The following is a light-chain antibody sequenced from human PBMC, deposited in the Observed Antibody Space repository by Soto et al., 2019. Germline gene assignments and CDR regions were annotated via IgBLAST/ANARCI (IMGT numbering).Light chain of an antibody. CDR2: GAS. V-gene: IGKV3-15*01. CDR3: QQYNNWPLCT. Sequence: EIVMTQSLATLSVSPGERATLSCRASQSVSSNLAWYQQKPGQAPRLLIYGASNRATGIPARFSGSGSGTEFTLTISSLQSEDVAVYYCQQYNNWPLCTFGQGTKLEIK. J-gene: IGKJ2*02. CDR1: QSVSSN.